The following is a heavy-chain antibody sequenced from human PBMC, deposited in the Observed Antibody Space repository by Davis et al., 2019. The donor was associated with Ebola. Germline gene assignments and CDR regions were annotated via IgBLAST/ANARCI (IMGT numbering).Heavy chain of an antibody. CDR2: IQYDGSII. Sequence: PGGSLRLSCAASGFRVTTYGMHWVRQAPGKGLEWVAFIQYDGSIIHYADSVQGRFTISRDDSRNTMYLQMDSLTFEDTAMYYCATIDRSHRPVGPWGQGSQVIVSS. D-gene: IGHD1-14*01. CDR1: GFRVTTYG. CDR3: ATIDRSHRPVGP. V-gene: IGHV3-30*02. J-gene: IGHJ4*02.